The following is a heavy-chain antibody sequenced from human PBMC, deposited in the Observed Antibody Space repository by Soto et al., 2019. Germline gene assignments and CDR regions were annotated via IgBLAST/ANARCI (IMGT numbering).Heavy chain of an antibody. Sequence: GGSLRLSCAASGFTFSSYAMHWVRQAPGKGLEWVAVISYDGSNKYYADSVKGRFTISRDNSKNTLYLQMNSLRAEDTAVYYCARDHLPGDWGSLVGVGGMDVWGQGTTVTVSS. D-gene: IGHD7-27*01. J-gene: IGHJ6*02. CDR1: GFTFSSYA. CDR3: ARDHLPGDWGSLVGVGGMDV. CDR2: ISYDGSNK. V-gene: IGHV3-30-3*01.